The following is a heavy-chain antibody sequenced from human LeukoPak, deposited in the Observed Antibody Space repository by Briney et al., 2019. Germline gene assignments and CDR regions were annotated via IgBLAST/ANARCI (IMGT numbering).Heavy chain of an antibody. D-gene: IGHD6-13*01. CDR2: MNPNSGNT. CDR1: GYTFTSYD. J-gene: IGHJ4*02. V-gene: IGHV1-8*01. CDR3: ARGSPGIAGGDY. Sequence: ASVKVSWKASGYTFTSYDINWVRQATEQGLEWMGWMNPNSGNTGYAQKFQGRVTMTRNTSISTAYMELSSLRSEDTAVYYCARGSPGIAGGDYWGQGTLVTVSS.